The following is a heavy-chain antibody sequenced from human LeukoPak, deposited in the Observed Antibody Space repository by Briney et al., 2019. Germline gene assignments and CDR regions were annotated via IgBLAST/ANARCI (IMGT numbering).Heavy chain of an antibody. CDR2: IYYSGST. CDR1: GGSISSSSYY. J-gene: IGHJ4*02. V-gene: IGHV4-39*07. D-gene: IGHD3-9*01. CDR3: ARDLSFDWFPYYFDY. Sequence: PSETLSLTCTVSGGSISSSSYYWGWIRQPPGKGLEWIGSIYYSGSTYYNPSLKSPVTISIDTSKNQFSLKVSSVTAADTAIYYCARDLSFDWFPYYFDYWGQGTLVTVSS.